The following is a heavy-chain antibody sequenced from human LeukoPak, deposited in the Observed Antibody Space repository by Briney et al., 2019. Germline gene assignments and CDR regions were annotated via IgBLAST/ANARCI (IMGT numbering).Heavy chain of an antibody. CDR3: AKDNAYCSGGSCYSDFDY. Sequence: PGGSLRLSCAASGFTFSSYGMHWVRQAPAKGLEWVAFIRYDGSNKYYADSVKGRFTTSRDNSKNTLYLQMNSLRAEDTAVYYCAKDNAYCSGGSCYSDFDYWGQGTLVTVSS. CDR1: GFTFSSYG. J-gene: IGHJ4*02. D-gene: IGHD2-15*01. V-gene: IGHV3-30*02. CDR2: IRYDGSNK.